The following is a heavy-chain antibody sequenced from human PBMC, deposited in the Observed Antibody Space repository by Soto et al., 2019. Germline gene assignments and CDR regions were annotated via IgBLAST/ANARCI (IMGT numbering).Heavy chain of an antibody. CDR2: ISGSGGST. CDR1: GFTFSSYA. V-gene: IGHV3-23*01. CDR3: AKDSRRGAARPWYFDY. Sequence: GGSLRLSCAASGFTFSSYAMSWVRQAPGKGLEWVSAISGSGGSTYYADSVKGRFTISRDNSKNTLYLQMNSLRAEDTAVYYCAKDSRRGAARPWYFDYWGQGTLVTVSS. J-gene: IGHJ4*02. D-gene: IGHD6-6*01.